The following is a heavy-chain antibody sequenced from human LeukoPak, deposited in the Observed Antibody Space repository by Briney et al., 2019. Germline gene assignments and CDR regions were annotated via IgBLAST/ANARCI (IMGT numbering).Heavy chain of an antibody. J-gene: IGHJ4*02. CDR1: GFTFSNYE. V-gene: IGHV3-48*03. D-gene: IGHD2-15*01. Sequence: SGGSLRLSCAASGFTFSNYEMNWVRQAPGKGLEWVSYISDSGTTIYYGDSVKGRFTISRDNAKKSLYLQMNSLRAEDTAVYYCAREAWSYYFDYWGQGTLVTVSS. CDR2: ISDSGTTI. CDR3: AREAWSYYFDY.